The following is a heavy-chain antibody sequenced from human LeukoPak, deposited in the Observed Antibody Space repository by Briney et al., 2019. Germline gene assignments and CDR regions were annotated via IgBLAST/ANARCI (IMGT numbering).Heavy chain of an antibody. J-gene: IGHJ6*03. Sequence: GGSLRLSCAASGFTFSRYSMNWVRQAPGKGLEWVSSISISSNYIYYTDSVKGRFTISRDNAKNSLYLQMNSLRAEDTAVYYCARDKQYYYGSGSSRYMDVWGKGTTVTISS. CDR2: ISISSNYI. D-gene: IGHD3-10*01. V-gene: IGHV3-21*01. CDR1: GFTFSRYS. CDR3: ARDKQYYYGSGSSRYMDV.